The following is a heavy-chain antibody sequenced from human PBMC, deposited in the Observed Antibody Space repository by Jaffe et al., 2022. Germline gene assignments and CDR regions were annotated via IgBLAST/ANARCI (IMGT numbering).Heavy chain of an antibody. CDR1: GFTFDDYA. CDR3: AKASTTFLDYGDYYFDY. V-gene: IGHV3-43D*04. J-gene: IGHJ4*02. CDR2: ISWDGGST. D-gene: IGHD4-17*01. Sequence: EVQLVESGGVVVQPGGSLRLSCAASGFTFDDYAMHWVRQAPGKGLEWVSLISWDGGSTYYADSVKGRFTISRDNSKNSLYLQMNSLRAEDTALYYCAKASTTFLDYGDYYFDYWGQGTLVTVSS.